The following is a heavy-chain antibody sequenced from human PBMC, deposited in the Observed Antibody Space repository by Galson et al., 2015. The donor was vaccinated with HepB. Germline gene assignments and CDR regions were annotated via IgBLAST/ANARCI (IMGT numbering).Heavy chain of an antibody. CDR1: GFTFSSYA. V-gene: IGHV3-64D*06. CDR3: VKAYYDYVWGSYPFDY. Sequence: SLRLSCAASGFTFSSYAMHWVRQAPGKGLEYVSAISSNGGSTYYADSVKGRFTISRDNSKNTLYLQMSSLRAEDTAVYYCVKAYYDYVWGSYPFDYWGQGTLVTVSS. D-gene: IGHD3-16*02. CDR2: ISSNGGST. J-gene: IGHJ4*02.